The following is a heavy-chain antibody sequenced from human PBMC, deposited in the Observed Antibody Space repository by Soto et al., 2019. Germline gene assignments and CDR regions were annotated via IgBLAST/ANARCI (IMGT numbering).Heavy chain of an antibody. CDR2: ISAYNGNT. CDR1: GYTFTSYG. D-gene: IGHD5-12*01. V-gene: IGHV1-18*01. CDR3: ARGRIVATIADRSDY. J-gene: IGHJ4*02. Sequence: ASVKVSCKASGYTFTSYGISWVRQAPGQGLEWMGWISAYNGNTNYAQKLQGRVTMTTDTSTSTAYMELRSLRSDDTAVYYCARGRIVATIADRSDYWGQGTLVTVSS.